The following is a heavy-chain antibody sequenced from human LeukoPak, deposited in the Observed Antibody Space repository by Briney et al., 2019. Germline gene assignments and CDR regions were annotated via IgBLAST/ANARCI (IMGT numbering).Heavy chain of an antibody. CDR3: ARDSGTYSYFDY. D-gene: IGHD1-26*01. J-gene: IGHJ4*02. Sequence: ASVKVSCKASGYTFTSYDINWVRQATGQGLAWMGWISAYNGDTNNAQKFQGRVTMTTDTSTSTAYMELRSLRSDDTAVYYCARDSGTYSYFDYWGQGTLVTVSS. CDR2: ISAYNGDT. CDR1: GYTFTSYD. V-gene: IGHV1-18*01.